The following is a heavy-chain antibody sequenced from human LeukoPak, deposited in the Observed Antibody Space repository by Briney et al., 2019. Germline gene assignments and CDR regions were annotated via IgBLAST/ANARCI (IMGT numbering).Heavy chain of an antibody. CDR3: AREDFWSGYSVGY. V-gene: IGHV7-4-1*02. D-gene: IGHD3-3*01. CDR1: GYTFISYA. CDR2: IDTNTGNP. Sequence: ASVKVSCKASGYTFISYAMNWVRQAPGQGLEWMGWIDTNTGNPTYAQGFTGRFVFSLDTSATTVYLQISSLKAEDTAVYFCAREDFWSGYSVGYWGQGTLVTVSS. J-gene: IGHJ4*02.